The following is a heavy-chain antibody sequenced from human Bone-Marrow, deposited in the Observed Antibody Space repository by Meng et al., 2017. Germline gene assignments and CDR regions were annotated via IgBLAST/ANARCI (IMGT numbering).Heavy chain of an antibody. CDR2: INHSGST. D-gene: IGHD3-22*01. CDR3: ARDNTMIGSFDY. CDR1: GGSFSGYY. Sequence: GRLQQVGERLLKPSVILSVSWAVEGGSFSGYYWSWSRQSPGKGLEWIGEINHSGSTNYNPSLKSRVTIPVDTSKNQFSLKLSSVTAADTAVYYCARDNTMIGSFDYWGQGTLVTVSS. J-gene: IGHJ4*02. V-gene: IGHV4-34*01.